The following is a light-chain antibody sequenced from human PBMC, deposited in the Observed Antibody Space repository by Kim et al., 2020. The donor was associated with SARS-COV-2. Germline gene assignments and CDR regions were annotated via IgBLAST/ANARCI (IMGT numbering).Light chain of an antibody. J-gene: IGLJ3*02. CDR1: SGHSSYA. V-gene: IGLV4-69*01. CDR2: LNSDGSH. Sequence: KLTCTLSSGHSSYAIAWHQQQPEKGPRYLMKLNSDGSHSKGDGIPDRFSGSSSGAERYLTISSLQSEDEADYYCQTWGTGIQGVFGGGTQLTVL. CDR3: QTWGTGIQGV.